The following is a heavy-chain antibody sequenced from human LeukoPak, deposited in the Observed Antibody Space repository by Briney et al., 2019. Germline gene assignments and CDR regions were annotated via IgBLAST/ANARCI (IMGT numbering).Heavy chain of an antibody. Sequence: GASVKVSCKASGYTFTNYAMHWVRQAPGQRPEWMGWINTGNGDTKYSQELQDRITITRDTSASTAYMELRSLRSGDMAVYFCARENMGGSFHLYFDHWGQGTLVTASS. CDR3: ARENMGGSFHLYFDH. CDR1: GYTFTNYA. V-gene: IGHV1-3*03. J-gene: IGHJ4*02. D-gene: IGHD1-26*01. CDR2: INTGNGDT.